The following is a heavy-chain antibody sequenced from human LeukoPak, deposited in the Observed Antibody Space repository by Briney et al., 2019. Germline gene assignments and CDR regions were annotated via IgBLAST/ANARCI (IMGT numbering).Heavy chain of an antibody. CDR1: GFTFSSHG. Sequence: PGGTLRLSCVASGFTFSSHGMNWVRQAPGKGLEWVSGIIPSGHTTYYADSVRGRFTISRDNAKNSLYLQMNSLRAEDTAVYYCARSLWFGEGDDYWGQGTLVTVSS. D-gene: IGHD3-10*01. V-gene: IGHV3-23*01. CDR2: IIPSGHTT. J-gene: IGHJ4*02. CDR3: ARSLWFGEGDDY.